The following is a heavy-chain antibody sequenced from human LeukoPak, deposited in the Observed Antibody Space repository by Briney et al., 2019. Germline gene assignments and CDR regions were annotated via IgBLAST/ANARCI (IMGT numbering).Heavy chain of an antibody. CDR1: GFTFDDYG. CDR3: AKGDGSGSYYTQGSY. D-gene: IGHD3-10*01. V-gene: IGHV3-20*04. CDR2: INWNGGST. Sequence: GGSLRLSCAASGFTFDDYGMSWVRQAPGKGLEWVSGINWNGGSTYYADSVKGRFTISRDNSKNTLYLQMNSLRAEDTAIYYCAKGDGSGSYYTQGSYWGQGTLVTVSS. J-gene: IGHJ4*02.